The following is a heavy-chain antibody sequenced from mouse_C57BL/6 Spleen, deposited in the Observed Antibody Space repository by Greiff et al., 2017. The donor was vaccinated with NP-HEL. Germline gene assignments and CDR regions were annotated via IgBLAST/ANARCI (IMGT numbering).Heavy chain of an antibody. V-gene: IGHV1-80*01. CDR3: AREGQTGSSGPFGY. CDR2: IYPGDGDT. CDR1: GYAFSSYW. J-gene: IGHJ3*01. D-gene: IGHD3-2*02. Sequence: QVQLQQSGAELVKPGASVKISCKASGYAFSSYWMNWVKQRPGKGLEWIGQIYPGDGDTNYNGKFKGKATLTADKSSSTAYMQLSSLTSEDSAVYFCAREGQTGSSGPFGYWGQGTLVTVSA.